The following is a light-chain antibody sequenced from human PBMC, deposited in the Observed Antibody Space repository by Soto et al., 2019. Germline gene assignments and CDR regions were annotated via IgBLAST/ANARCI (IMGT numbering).Light chain of an antibody. V-gene: IGKV3-15*01. CDR3: QQYNNWPWT. J-gene: IGKJ1*01. Sequence: EIVMTQYPATLSVSPGGRATLSCRASQSISDTLAWYQQKPGQAPRLLIHGASTRATGFPARFSGSGSGTDFTLTISSLQSEDFAVYYCQQYNNWPWTFGQGTKVDI. CDR2: GAS. CDR1: QSISDT.